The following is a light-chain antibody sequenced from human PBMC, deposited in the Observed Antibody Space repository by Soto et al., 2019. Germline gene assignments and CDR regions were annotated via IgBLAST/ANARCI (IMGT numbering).Light chain of an antibody. CDR3: QQRGA. J-gene: IGKJ1*01. CDR2: RAS. V-gene: IGKV3-20*01. CDR1: QSVSSSF. Sequence: EIVLTQSPDTLSFSPGERATLSCRASQSVSSSFLAWYQQKPGQTPRLLIYRASSRATGIPDRFSGSGSGTDFTLTISRLEPEDFAVYYCQQRGAFGQGTKVDI.